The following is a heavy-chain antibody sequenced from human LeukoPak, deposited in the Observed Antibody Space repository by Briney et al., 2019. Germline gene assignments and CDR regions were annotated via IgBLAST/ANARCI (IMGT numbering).Heavy chain of an antibody. CDR2: IYPGDSDI. CDR1: GYSFTSSW. CDR3: ARGLYCSGGSCRFDY. V-gene: IGHV5-51*01. Sequence: GESLKISCEGSGYSFTSSWIGWVRQMPGKGLEWIGIIYPGDSDIRYSPSFQGQVTISADKSITTASLQWSSLKASDTAIYYCARGLYCSGGSCRFDYWGQGTLVTVSS. D-gene: IGHD2-15*01. J-gene: IGHJ4*02.